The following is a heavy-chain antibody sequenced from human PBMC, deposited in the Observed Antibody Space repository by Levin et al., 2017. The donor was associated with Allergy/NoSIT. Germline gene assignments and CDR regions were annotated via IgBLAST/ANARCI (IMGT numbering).Heavy chain of an antibody. J-gene: IGHJ4*02. CDR2: IYPGDSDP. CDR1: GYSFTTYW. CDR3: ARYDY. V-gene: IGHV5-51*01. Sequence: GESLKISCRGSGYSFTTYWIAWVRQMPGKGLECMGIIYPGDSDPTYSPSFQGQVTISADKSINTAYLQWRSLKTSDTGMYYCARYDYWGPGTLVTVSS.